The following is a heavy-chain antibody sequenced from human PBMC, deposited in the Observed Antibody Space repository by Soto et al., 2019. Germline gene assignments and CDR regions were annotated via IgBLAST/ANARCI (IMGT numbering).Heavy chain of an antibody. J-gene: IGHJ4*02. CDR2: ISGSGGNST. V-gene: IGHV3-23*01. Sequence: EVQLLESGGGLVQPGGSLRLSCAASGFTFSTYAMSWVRQAPGKGLEWVSAISGSGGNSTFYGDSVKGRFTISRDNSKTTLYLQMNSLGAEDTAVYYCAKGGGSCCFDNWGQGTLVTVSS. CDR1: GFTFSTYA. CDR3: AKGGGSCCFDN. D-gene: IGHD2-15*01.